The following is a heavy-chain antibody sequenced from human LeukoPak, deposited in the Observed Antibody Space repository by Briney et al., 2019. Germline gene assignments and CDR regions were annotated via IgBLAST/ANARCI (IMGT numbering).Heavy chain of an antibody. V-gene: IGHV1-69*05. CDR2: IIPTFGTA. CDR3: ARGAERATIEDEPNDYFDY. J-gene: IGHJ4*02. Sequence: GASVKVSCKASGGTFSSYAISWVRQAPGQGLEWMGRIIPTFGTANYAQKFQGGVTITTDESTSTAYMELSSLRSEDTAVYYCARGAERATIEDEPNDYFDYWGQGALATVSS. CDR1: GGTFSSYA. D-gene: IGHD5-12*01.